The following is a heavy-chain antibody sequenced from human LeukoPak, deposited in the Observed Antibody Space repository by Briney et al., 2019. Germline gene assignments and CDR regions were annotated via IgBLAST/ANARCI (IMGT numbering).Heavy chain of an antibody. Sequence: PGASVKVSCKASGYTFTSYGISWVRQAPGQGLEWMGWISAYNGNTNYAQKLQGRVTMTTDTSTSTAYMELRSLRSDDTAVYYCARGGYYDSSGYFSELYYYGMDVWGQGTTVTVSS. CDR1: GYTFTSYG. D-gene: IGHD3-22*01. CDR3: ARGGYYDSSGYFSELYYYGMDV. J-gene: IGHJ6*02. V-gene: IGHV1-18*01. CDR2: ISAYNGNT.